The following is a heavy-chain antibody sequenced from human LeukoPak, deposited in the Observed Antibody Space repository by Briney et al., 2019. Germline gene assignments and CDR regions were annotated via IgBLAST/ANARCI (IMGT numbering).Heavy chain of an antibody. Sequence: SETLSLTCAVYGGSFSGYYWSWIRQPPGKGLEWIGEINHSGSTNYNPSLESRVTISVDTSKNQFSLKLSSVTAADAAVYYCARTPRVYCSSTSCYSNWFDPWGQGTLVTVSS. CDR3: ARTPRVYCSSTSCYSNWFDP. V-gene: IGHV4-34*01. CDR1: GGSFSGYY. CDR2: INHSGST. J-gene: IGHJ5*02. D-gene: IGHD2-2*02.